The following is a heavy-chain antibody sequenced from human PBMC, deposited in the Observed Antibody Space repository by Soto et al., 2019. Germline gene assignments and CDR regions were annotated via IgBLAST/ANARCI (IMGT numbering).Heavy chain of an antibody. J-gene: IGHJ4*02. CDR2: ISNDGNDE. Sequence: GGSLGLSCEASGFTFSNYGMHWVRQAPGKGLEWVAVISNDGNDEYYIDSVKGRFTISRDNSKSSLFLQMNSLRAEDSAVYYCGRVASSSSWTPDYLGQGTLVTVSS. CDR3: GRVASSSSWTPDY. V-gene: IGHV3-30*03. D-gene: IGHD6-13*01. CDR1: GFTFSNYG.